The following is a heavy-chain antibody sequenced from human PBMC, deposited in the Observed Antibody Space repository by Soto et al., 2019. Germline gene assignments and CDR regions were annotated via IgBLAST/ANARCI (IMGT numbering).Heavy chain of an antibody. CDR2: INPNSGDT. V-gene: IGHV1-2*02. D-gene: IGHD1-1*01. Sequence: ASVRVSCKASGYTFTGYHIHWVRQAPGRGLEWMGWINPNSGDTEYAQNFQGRVTMTRDTSFNLVYMEMSGLMSDDTAVYYCARDARGTRGLDEMDISGQGTTVTVSS. CDR3: ARDARGTRGLDEMDI. CDR1: GYTFTGYH. J-gene: IGHJ6*02.